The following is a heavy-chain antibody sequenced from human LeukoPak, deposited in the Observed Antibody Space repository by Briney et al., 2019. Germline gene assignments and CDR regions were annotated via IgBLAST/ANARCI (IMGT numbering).Heavy chain of an antibody. CDR2: INPSGGST. V-gene: IGHV1-46*01. CDR1: GYTFTSYY. Sequence: GASVKVSRKVSGYTFTSYYMHWVRQAPGQGREWMGIINPSGGSTSYAQKFQGRVTMTRDTSTSTVYMELSSLRSEDTAVYYCARAVFPSGNFDYWGQGTLVTVSS. CDR3: ARAVFPSGNFDY. J-gene: IGHJ4*02. D-gene: IGHD2/OR15-2a*01.